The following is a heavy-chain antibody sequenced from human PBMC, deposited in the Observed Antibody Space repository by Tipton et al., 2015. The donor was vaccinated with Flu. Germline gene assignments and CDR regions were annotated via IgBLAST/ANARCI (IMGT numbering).Heavy chain of an antibody. J-gene: IGHJ6*03. CDR1: GGSFSGYY. Sequence: TLSLTCAVYGGSFSGYYWSWIRQPPGKGLEWIGEINHSGSTNYNPSLKSRVTISVDTSKNQFSLKLSSVTAADTAVYYCAREYSSDYYYYMDVWGKGTTVTVSS. CDR2: INHSGST. V-gene: IGHV4-34*01. CDR3: AREYSSDYYYYMDV. D-gene: IGHD4-11*01.